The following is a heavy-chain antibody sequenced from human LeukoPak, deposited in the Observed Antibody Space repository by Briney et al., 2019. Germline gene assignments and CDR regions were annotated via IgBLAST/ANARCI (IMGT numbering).Heavy chain of an antibody. D-gene: IGHD3-10*01. V-gene: IGHV6-1*01. CDR2: TYYRSKWYN. CDR1: GDSVSSYSAA. J-gene: IGHJ4*01. CDR3: ARDSFLGFGESQIDY. Sequence: SQTLSLTCAISGDSVSSYSAAWNWLTQSPSRGLEWLGRTYYRSKWYNDYAVSVKSRITINPDKSKNQFSLQLNAVTTEDTDGYYCARDSFLGFGESQIDYWGQGTLVTVSS.